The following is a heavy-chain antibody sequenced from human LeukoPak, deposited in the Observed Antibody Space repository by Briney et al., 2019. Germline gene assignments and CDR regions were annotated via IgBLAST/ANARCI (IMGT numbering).Heavy chain of an antibody. CDR3: ARNSRYSFDI. J-gene: IGHJ3*02. D-gene: IGHD4-11*01. V-gene: IGHV3-7*04. Sequence: GGSLRLSCAASGFTFSNYWMSWVRQAPGKGLEWVAHIKSDAGETYYVDSVKGRFTISRDNAKNSLYLPMNSLRAEDTAVYYCARNSRYSFDIWGQGTMVTVSS. CDR2: IKSDAGET. CDR1: GFTFSNYW.